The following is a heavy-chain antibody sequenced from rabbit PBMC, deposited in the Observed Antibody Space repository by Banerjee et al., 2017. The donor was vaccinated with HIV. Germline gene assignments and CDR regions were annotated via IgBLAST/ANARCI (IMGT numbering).Heavy chain of an antibody. CDR3: ARETAAYAGATYTTGGSL. Sequence: QELQEAGGGDLVKPGASLTITCTASGFSFSSSAMCWVRPAPGKGLEWIACIYTSSDTIYYASWAKGRFTISKTSSTTVTLQMTSLTVADTATYFCARETAAYAGATYTTGGSLWGQGTLVTDS. V-gene: IGHV1S45*01. D-gene: IGHD4-2*01. J-gene: IGHJ3*01. CDR1: GFSFSSSA. CDR2: IYTSSDTI.